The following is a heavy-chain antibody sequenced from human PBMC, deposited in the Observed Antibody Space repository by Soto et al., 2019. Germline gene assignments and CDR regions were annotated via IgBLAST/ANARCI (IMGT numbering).Heavy chain of an antibody. CDR1: GFTFSNAW. V-gene: IGHV3-15*01. D-gene: IGHD4-17*01. J-gene: IGHJ6*02. CDR2: IKSKTDGGTT. Sequence: GGSLRLSCAASGFTFSNAWMSWVRQAPGKGLEWVGRIKSKTDGGTTDYAAPVKGRFTISRDDSKNTLYLQMNSLKTEDTAVYYCTTDGTTVTIYYYYGMDVWGQGTTVTVSS. CDR3: TTDGTTVTIYYYYGMDV.